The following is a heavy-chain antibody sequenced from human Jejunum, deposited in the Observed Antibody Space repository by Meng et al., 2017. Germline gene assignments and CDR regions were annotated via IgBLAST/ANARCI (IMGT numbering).Heavy chain of an antibody. CDR3: AKDILMRSSGHDAFDV. V-gene: IGHV3-23*01. D-gene: IGHD3-16*01. CDR1: GFTFNNYA. J-gene: IGHJ3*01. Sequence: GGSLRLSCAASGFTFNNYAMSWVRQAPRKGLEWVSTLSTSGANTYYADSARGRFIISRDNSKRMVYLQMNSLRAEDTAIYYCAKDILMRSSGHDAFDVWGLGTVVTVSS. CDR2: LSTSGANT.